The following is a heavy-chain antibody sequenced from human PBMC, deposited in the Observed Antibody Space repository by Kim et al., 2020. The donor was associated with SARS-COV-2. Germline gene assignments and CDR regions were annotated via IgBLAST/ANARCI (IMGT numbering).Heavy chain of an antibody. D-gene: IGHD2-8*02. CDR3: AKDTVLSVLTYNFYAMDV. V-gene: IGHV3-23*01. Sequence: VKGRFTISRDNSKNALSLQMNSLRAEDTAVYYCAKDTVLSVLTYNFYAMDVWGQGTTVTVSS. J-gene: IGHJ6*02.